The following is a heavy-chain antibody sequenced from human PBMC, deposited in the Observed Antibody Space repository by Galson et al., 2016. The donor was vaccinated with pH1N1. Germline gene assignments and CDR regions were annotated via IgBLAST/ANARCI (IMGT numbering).Heavy chain of an antibody. V-gene: IGHV3-30*04. CDR3: ARSRDFSFDY. CDR2: ISKDGNNV. D-gene: IGHD4-11*01. CDR1: GFTLSCCA. J-gene: IGHJ4*02. Sequence: SLRLSCAASGFTLSCCAMHWVRQAPGKGLECVALISKDGNNVYYADSVKGRFTISRDSSNNTLYLQMNSPRTEDTAIYYCARSRDFSFDYRGQGALVTVAS.